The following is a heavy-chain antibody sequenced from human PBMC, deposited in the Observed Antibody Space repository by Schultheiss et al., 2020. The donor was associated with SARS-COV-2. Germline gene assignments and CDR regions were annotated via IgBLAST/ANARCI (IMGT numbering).Heavy chain of an antibody. CDR2: LYYSGNT. V-gene: IGHV4-59*12. J-gene: IGHJ6*02. Sequence: SETLSLTCTVSGGSISSYYWSWIRRPPGKGLEWIGYLYYSGNTNYNPSLKSRVTISVDTSKNQFSLKLSSVSAADTAVYYCARDISSGSNHYGLDVWGQGTTVTVSS. CDR1: GGSISSYY. D-gene: IGHD6-6*01. CDR3: ARDISSGSNHYGLDV.